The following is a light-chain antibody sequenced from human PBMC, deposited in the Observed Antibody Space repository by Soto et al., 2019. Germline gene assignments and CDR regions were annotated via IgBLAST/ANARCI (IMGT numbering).Light chain of an antibody. CDR2: DAS. Sequence: EMVMTQSPGTLSVSPGERASLSCRASQTISNKLAWYQQKPGQPPRLLIYDASIRDTGIPARFSGRGFGTEFTLTITSLQSEDFAVYYCQQYNTWPRTFGQGTKVDIK. CDR3: QQYNTWPRT. V-gene: IGKV3-15*01. CDR1: QTISNK. J-gene: IGKJ1*01.